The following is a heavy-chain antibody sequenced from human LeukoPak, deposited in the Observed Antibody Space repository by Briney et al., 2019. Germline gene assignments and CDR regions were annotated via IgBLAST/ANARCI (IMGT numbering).Heavy chain of an antibody. CDR1: GYTFTSYD. CDR3: ATSSGRITIFGVVSKYYYYGMDV. D-gene: IGHD3-3*01. J-gene: IGHJ6*02. Sequence: ASVKVSCKASGYTFTSYDINWVRQATGQGLEWMGWMNPNSGNTGYAQKFPGRVTMTRNTSISTAYMELSSLRSEDTAVYYCATSSGRITIFGVVSKYYYYGMDVWGQGTTVTVSS. CDR2: MNPNSGNT. V-gene: IGHV1-8*01.